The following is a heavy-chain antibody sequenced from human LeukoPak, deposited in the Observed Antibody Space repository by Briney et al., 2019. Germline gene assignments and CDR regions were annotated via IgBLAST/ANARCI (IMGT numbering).Heavy chain of an antibody. V-gene: IGHV3-53*01. Sequence: GGSLRLSCAASGFTVSSNYMSWVRQAPGKGLEWVSIIYSGGNTYYADSVKGRFTISRDNSKNTLYLQMNSLRAEDTAVYYCALYSSGWYFAAFDIWGQGTMVTVSS. CDR1: GFTVSSNY. CDR2: IYSGGNT. J-gene: IGHJ3*02. CDR3: ALYSSGWYFAAFDI. D-gene: IGHD6-19*01.